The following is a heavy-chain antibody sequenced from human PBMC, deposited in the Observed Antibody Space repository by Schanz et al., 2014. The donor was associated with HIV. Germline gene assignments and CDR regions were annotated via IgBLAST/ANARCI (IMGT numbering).Heavy chain of an antibody. J-gene: IGHJ6*02. Sequence: QVHLVESGGGVVQPGKSLRLSCAASGFTFTTYGMQWVRQAPGKGLEWVAVISSDGSNKYYADSVKGRFTISRDNSENTVYLQMNSLRAEDTTVYYCAKEWYYGSGSMDYGLDVWGQGTTVTVSS. CDR1: GFTFTTYG. D-gene: IGHD3-10*01. CDR2: ISSDGSNK. CDR3: AKEWYYGSGSMDYGLDV. V-gene: IGHV3-30*18.